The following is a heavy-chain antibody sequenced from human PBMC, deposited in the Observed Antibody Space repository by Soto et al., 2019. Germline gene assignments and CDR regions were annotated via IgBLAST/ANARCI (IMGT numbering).Heavy chain of an antibody. CDR1: GFTFSSYA. Sequence: PGGSLRLSCAASGFTFSSYAMSWVRQAPGKGLEWVSAISGSGGSTYYADSVKGRFTISRDNSKNTLYLQMNSLRAEDTAVYYCAKDGVDDYGETRLFGFENWFDPWGQGTLVTVSS. J-gene: IGHJ5*02. CDR2: ISGSGGST. CDR3: AKDGVDDYGETRLFGFENWFDP. V-gene: IGHV3-23*01. D-gene: IGHD3-3*01.